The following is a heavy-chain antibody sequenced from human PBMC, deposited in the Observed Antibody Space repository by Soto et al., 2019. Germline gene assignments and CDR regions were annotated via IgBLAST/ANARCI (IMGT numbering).Heavy chain of an antibody. D-gene: IGHD6-6*01. Sequence: PVGSLRLSCAASGFTFSSYAMSWVRQAPGKGLEWVSGMNSGGRTYYADSVKGRFTISRDTSKNTLYLQMNSLRADDTAVFYCAKALQYSSSRDYFYYGMDVWGQGTTVTVSS. V-gene: IGHV3-23*01. CDR3: AKALQYSSSRDYFYYGMDV. J-gene: IGHJ6*02. CDR1: GFTFSSYA. CDR2: MNSGGRT.